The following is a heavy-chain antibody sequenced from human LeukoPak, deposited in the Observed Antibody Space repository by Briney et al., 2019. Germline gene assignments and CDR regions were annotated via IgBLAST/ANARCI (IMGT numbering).Heavy chain of an antibody. CDR2: INHSGST. CDR3: ARVGQVVRGVSGMDV. J-gene: IGHJ6*02. V-gene: IGHV4-34*01. Sequence: SETLSLTCAVYGGSFSGYYWSWIRQPPGKGLEWIGEINHSGSTNYSPSLKSRVTISVDTSKNQFSLKLSSVTAADTAVYYCARVGQVVRGVSGMDVWGQGTTVTVSS. D-gene: IGHD3-10*01. CDR1: GGSFSGYY.